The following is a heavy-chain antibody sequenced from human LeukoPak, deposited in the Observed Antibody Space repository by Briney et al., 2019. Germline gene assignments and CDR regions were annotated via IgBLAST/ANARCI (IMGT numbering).Heavy chain of an antibody. D-gene: IGHD2-21*02. CDR1: GYSFSNYW. Sequence: GESLKISCEGSGYSFSNYWIGWVRQMPGKGLEWMGIIYPGDYETRYSPSFQGLVTISVDKSISTAYLQWSSLKASNTAMYYCAIPPGYCGNDCSFDHWGQGTLVTVSS. CDR3: AIPPGYCGNDCSFDH. CDR2: IYPGDYET. J-gene: IGHJ4*02. V-gene: IGHV5-51*01.